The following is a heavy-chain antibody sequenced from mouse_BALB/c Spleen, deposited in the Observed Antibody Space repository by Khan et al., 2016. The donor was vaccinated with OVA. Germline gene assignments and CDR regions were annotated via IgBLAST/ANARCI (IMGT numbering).Heavy chain of an antibody. J-gene: IGHJ3*01. V-gene: IGHV5-15*02. CDR2: ISTLAYSI. Sequence: EVELVESGGGLVQPGGSRKLSCAASGFTFSDYGMAWVRQASGKGPEWVAFISTLAYSIYYADTVTGRFTISRDNAKNTLYLELSSLRSEDTAVYYCAGLYYVSSWAYWGQGTLVTVSA. D-gene: IGHD1-1*01. CDR3: AGLYYVSSWAY. CDR1: GFTFSDYG.